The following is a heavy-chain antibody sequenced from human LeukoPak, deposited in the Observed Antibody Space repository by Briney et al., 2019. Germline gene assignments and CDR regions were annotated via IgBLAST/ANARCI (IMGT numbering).Heavy chain of an antibody. CDR3: ARDKDPLDAFDV. Sequence: SQTLSLTCAISGDSVSSNSAAWNWIRQSPARGLEWLGRTYYRFKWYNDYAVSVKSRISINPDTSKNQFSLQLNSVTPEDTAVYYCARDKDPLDAFDVWGQGTMVTVSS. CDR1: GDSVSSNSAA. D-gene: IGHD2-15*01. CDR2: TYYRFKWYN. V-gene: IGHV6-1*01. J-gene: IGHJ3*01.